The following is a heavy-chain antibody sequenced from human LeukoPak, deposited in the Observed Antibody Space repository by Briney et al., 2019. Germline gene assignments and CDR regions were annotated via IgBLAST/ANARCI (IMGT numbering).Heavy chain of an antibody. V-gene: IGHV3-33*01. CDR3: ARGTVTTSKYNWFDP. CDR1: GFTFSSYG. Sequence: GGSLRLSCAASGFTFSSYGMHWVRQAPGKGLEWVAVIWYDGSNKYYADSVKGRFTISRDNSKNTLYLQMNSPRAEDTAVYYCARGTVTTSKYNWFDPWGQGTLVTVSS. J-gene: IGHJ5*02. D-gene: IGHD4-17*01. CDR2: IWYDGSNK.